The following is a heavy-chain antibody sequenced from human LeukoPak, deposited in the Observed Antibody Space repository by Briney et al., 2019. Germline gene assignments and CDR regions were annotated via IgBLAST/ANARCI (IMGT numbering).Heavy chain of an antibody. Sequence: GGSLRLSCAASGFTFSSYWMSWVRQAPGKGLEWVANIKYDGSDKYYVDSVKGRFTISRDNAKSSLYLQMNSLKTEDTAVYYCATDWAPTRTSGRPFDYWGQGTLVTVSS. CDR2: IKYDGSDK. D-gene: IGHD3-10*01. J-gene: IGHJ4*02. CDR3: ATDWAPTRTSGRPFDY. V-gene: IGHV3-7*03. CDR1: GFTFSSYW.